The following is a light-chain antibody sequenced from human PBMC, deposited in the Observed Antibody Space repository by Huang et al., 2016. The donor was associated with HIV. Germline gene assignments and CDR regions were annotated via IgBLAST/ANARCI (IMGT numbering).Light chain of an antibody. Sequence: DIVMTQSPDSLAVSLGERATINCKSSQSILYSSTDKSYVAWYHQKPGQPPKFLIYWASTRESGVPDRFSGSGSGTDFTLTISSLQAEDVAVYYCQQYYSSPFTFGPGTKVDIK. J-gene: IGKJ3*01. V-gene: IGKV4-1*01. CDR3: QQYYSSPFT. CDR2: WAS. CDR1: QSILYSSTDKSY.